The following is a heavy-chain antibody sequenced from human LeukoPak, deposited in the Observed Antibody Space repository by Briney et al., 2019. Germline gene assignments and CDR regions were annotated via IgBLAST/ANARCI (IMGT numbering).Heavy chain of an antibody. CDR1: GFTFSDYY. V-gene: IGHV3-11*06. CDR3: ARDFEPDYYDSSVHDAFDI. CDR2: ISSSSSYI. J-gene: IGHJ3*02. D-gene: IGHD3-22*01. Sequence: GGSLRLSCAASGFTFSDYYMSWVRQAPGRGLEWVSSISSSSSYIYYADSVKGRFTISRDNAKNSLYLQMNSLRAEDTAVYYCARDFEPDYYDSSVHDAFDIWGQGTMVTVSS.